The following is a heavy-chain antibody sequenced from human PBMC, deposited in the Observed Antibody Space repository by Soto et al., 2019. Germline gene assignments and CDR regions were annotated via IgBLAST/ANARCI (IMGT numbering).Heavy chain of an antibody. V-gene: IGHV3-30*18. CDR3: AKDTYGSGSYGPDY. J-gene: IGHJ4*02. Sequence: PGGSLRLSCAASGFTFSSYGMHWVRKAPGKGLEWVAVISYDGSNKYYADSVKGRFTISRDNSKNTLYLQMNSLRAEDTAVYYCAKDTYGSGSYGPDYWGQGTLVTVSS. D-gene: IGHD3-10*01. CDR1: GFTFSSYG. CDR2: ISYDGSNK.